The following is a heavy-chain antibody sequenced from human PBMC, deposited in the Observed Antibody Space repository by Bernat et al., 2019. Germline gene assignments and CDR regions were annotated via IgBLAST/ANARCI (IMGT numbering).Heavy chain of an antibody. Sequence: QVQLVESGGGVVQPGRSLRLSCAASGFTFSSYGMHWVRQAPGKGLEWVAVIWYDGSNKYYADSVKGRFTIARDNSKNTLCLQMNSLRAEDTAVYYCARDSAAAGTNPNDYWGQGTLVTVSS. D-gene: IGHD6-13*01. V-gene: IGHV3-33*01. CDR2: IWYDGSNK. J-gene: IGHJ4*02. CDR1: GFTFSSYG. CDR3: ARDSAAAGTNPNDY.